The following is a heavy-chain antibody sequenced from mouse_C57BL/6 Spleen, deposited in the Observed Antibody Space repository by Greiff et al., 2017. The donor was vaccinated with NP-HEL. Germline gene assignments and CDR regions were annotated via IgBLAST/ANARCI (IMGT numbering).Heavy chain of an antibody. CDR3: TRDADYDPGWYFDV. D-gene: IGHD2-4*01. V-gene: IGHV1-5*01. CDR1: GYTFTSYW. CDR2: IYPGNSDT. J-gene: IGHJ1*03. Sequence: VQLQQSGTVLARPGASVKMSCKTSGYTFTSYWMHWVKQRPGQGLEWIGAIYPGNSDTSYNQKFKGKAKLTAVTSASTAYMELSSLTNEDSAVFYCTRDADYDPGWYFDVWGTGTTVTVSS.